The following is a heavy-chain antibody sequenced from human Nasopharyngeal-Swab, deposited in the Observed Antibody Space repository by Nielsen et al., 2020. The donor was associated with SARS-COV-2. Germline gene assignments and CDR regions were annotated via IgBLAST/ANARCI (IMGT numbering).Heavy chain of an antibody. Sequence: GESLKISCAASGFTFSDSAIHWVRQASGEGLEWVARIRSKGNNHATAYSASVKRRFIIFRDDPTNTAYLQMNSRKTEDTAMYYCTRCGGGCYSGRDYWGQGTLVTVSS. CDR2: IRSKGNNHAT. D-gene: IGHD2-15*01. CDR1: GFTFSDSA. J-gene: IGHJ4*02. CDR3: TRCGGGCYSGRDY. V-gene: IGHV3-73*01.